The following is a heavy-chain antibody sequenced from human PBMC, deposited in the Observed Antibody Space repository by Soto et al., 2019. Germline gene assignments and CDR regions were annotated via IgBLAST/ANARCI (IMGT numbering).Heavy chain of an antibody. J-gene: IGHJ4*02. CDR1: GYTFSSYG. Sequence: QVQLAQSGAEVKKPGASVTVSCKASGYTFSSYGISWVRQAPGQGLEWVGWISVHNGYTKYATELQGRVTMTTDTSTSTAYMELRSLRSDDSAVYFCARLENNFGPHDYWGQGTLVTVTS. V-gene: IGHV1-18*01. CDR2: ISVHNGYT. D-gene: IGHD1-1*01. CDR3: ARLENNFGPHDY.